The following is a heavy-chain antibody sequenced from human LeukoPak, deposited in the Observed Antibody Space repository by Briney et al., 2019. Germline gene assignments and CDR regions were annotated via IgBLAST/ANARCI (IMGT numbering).Heavy chain of an antibody. V-gene: IGHV6-1*01. CDR1: GDSVSNNIAT. J-gene: IGHJ4*02. CDR3: ARDSAGWYWAFDF. D-gene: IGHD6-19*01. Sequence: SQTLSLTCAISGDSVSNNIATWNWSRQSPSRGLEWLGSTYYRSRWGNDYAISVKSRITINPDTSKNQFSLQLNSVTPEDTAVYYCARDSAGWYWAFDFWGQGTPVTVSS. CDR2: TYYRSRWGN.